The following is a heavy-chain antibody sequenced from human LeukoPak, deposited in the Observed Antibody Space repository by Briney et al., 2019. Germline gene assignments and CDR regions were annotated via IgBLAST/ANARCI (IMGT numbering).Heavy chain of an antibody. V-gene: IGHV3-74*01. Sequence: GGSLRLSCAASGIAVIGNYMSWVRQAPGKGLESVSRINTDGTVTTYADSVKGRFTVSRDNADNTMFLQMNSVRDEDTAVYYCATKQWLAPPPDSWGQGTPVTVSS. CDR1: GIAVIGNY. J-gene: IGHJ4*02. CDR3: ATKQWLAPPPDS. D-gene: IGHD6-19*01. CDR2: INTDGTVT.